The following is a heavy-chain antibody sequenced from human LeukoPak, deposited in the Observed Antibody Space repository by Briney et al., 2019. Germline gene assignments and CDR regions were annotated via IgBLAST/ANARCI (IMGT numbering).Heavy chain of an antibody. CDR1: GYTFTGYY. D-gene: IGHD3-22*01. CDR2: INPNSGDT. V-gene: IGHV1-2*02. CDR3: ARDHSSSGYYIWFDP. Sequence: GASVKVSCKASGYTFTGYYMHWVRQAPGQGLEWMGCINPNSGDTNYAQKFQGRVTMTRDTSTSTAYMELSSLRSDDTAVYYCARDHSSSGYYIWFDPWGQGTLVTVSS. J-gene: IGHJ5*02.